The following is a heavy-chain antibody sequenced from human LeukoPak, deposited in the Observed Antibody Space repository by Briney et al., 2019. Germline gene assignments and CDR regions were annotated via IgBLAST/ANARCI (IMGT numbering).Heavy chain of an antibody. CDR3: ARDSSGAFDY. Sequence: GGSLRLSCAASGFSFSSDWMSWVRQAPGKGLEWVANIKQDGSEKYYVDSVKGRFTISRDNAKNSLYLQMNSLRAEDTAVYYCARDSSGAFDYWGQGTLVTVSS. V-gene: IGHV3-7*01. J-gene: IGHJ4*02. CDR2: IKQDGSEK. D-gene: IGHD6-19*01. CDR1: GFSFSSDW.